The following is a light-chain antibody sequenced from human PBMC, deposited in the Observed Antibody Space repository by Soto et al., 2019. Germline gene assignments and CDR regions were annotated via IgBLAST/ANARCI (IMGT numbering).Light chain of an antibody. CDR1: QTISNT. V-gene: IGKV3-20*01. Sequence: EVVMTQSPATLSVSPGDKVSLSCRANQTISNTLAWYQFKPGQAPRIIIFGASGRATGIPDRFSGSGSGTDFTLTIRRLEPEDFAVYYCQQYGSLSWTFGQGTKVDIK. CDR3: QQYGSLSWT. J-gene: IGKJ1*01. CDR2: GAS.